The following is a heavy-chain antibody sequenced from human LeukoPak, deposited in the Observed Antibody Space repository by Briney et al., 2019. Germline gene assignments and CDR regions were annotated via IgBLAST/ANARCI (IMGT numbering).Heavy chain of an antibody. CDR1: GFTFSNYY. CDR2: IHQDGRGK. CDR3: ARWNGYYH. V-gene: IGHV3-7*05. J-gene: IGHJ5*02. D-gene: IGHD3-3*01. Sequence: LAGGSLRLSCAASGFTFSNYYMSWVRQAPRRGLEWVANIHQDGRGKFYVGSVEGRFTIYRDNAKNALYLQMNGLRVEDTAVYYCARWNGYYHWGQGVLVTVSS.